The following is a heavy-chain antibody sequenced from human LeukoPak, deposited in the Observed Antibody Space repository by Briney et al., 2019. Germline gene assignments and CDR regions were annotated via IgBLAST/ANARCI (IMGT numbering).Heavy chain of an antibody. Sequence: GGSLRLSCAASGFTFSSYSLNWVRQAPGMGLEWVSYISSTSGTIYYADSVKGRFTISRDNAKNSLYLQMNRLRAEDKAVYYCVREGGFDNWGQGTMVTVSS. CDR3: VREGGFDN. D-gene: IGHD3-16*01. CDR2: ISSTSGTI. J-gene: IGHJ4*02. V-gene: IGHV3-48*01. CDR1: GFTFSSYS.